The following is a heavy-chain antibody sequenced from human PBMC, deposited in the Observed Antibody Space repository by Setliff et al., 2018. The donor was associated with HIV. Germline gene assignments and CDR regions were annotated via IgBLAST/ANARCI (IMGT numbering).Heavy chain of an antibody. J-gene: IGHJ2*01. V-gene: IGHV3-53*01. CDR1: GVTVSKNY. Sequence: GGSLRLSCAASGVTVSKNYMSWVRQAPGKGLEWASVIYTGGATFYADSVRGRFTISRDNAKNSLYLQMNSLRAEDTAVYYCAKDRTAYGDHVLGPSFDLWGRGTLVTV. CDR3: AKDRTAYGDHVLGPSFDL. CDR2: IYTGGAT. D-gene: IGHD4-17*01.